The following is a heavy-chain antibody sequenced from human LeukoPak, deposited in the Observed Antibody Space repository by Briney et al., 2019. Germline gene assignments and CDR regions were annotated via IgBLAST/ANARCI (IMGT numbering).Heavy chain of an antibody. CDR3: ARDDGGSRVDP. J-gene: IGHJ5*02. D-gene: IGHD2-2*01. V-gene: IGHV1-3*01. Sequence: KFQGRVTITRDTSASTAYMELSSLRSDDTAVYYCARDDGGSRVDPWGQGTLVTVSS.